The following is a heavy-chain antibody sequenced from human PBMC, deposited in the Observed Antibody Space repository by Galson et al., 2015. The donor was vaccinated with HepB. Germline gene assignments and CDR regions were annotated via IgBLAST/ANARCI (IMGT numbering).Heavy chain of an antibody. Sequence: ETLSLTCTVSGVSIGLYPCTWIRQSPGKGLEYIGSTYYNGDTTYRPSLKSRVTISIDTSKNQFYLTLTSVTAADTVVYYCVRDGLSGYEHNWFDTWGQGILVTVSS. CDR3: VRDGLSGYEHNWFDT. CDR2: TYYNGDT. V-gene: IGHV4-59*12. D-gene: IGHD5-12*01. J-gene: IGHJ5*02. CDR1: GVSIGLYP.